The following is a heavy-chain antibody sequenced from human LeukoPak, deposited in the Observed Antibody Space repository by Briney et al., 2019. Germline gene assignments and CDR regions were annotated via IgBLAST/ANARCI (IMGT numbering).Heavy chain of an antibody. D-gene: IGHD5-18*01. V-gene: IGHV1-46*01. Sequence: ASVKVSCKASGYTFTSYYMHWVRQAPGQGLEWMGIINPSGGSTSYAQKFQGRVTMTRDTSTSTVYMELSSLRSEDTAVYYCARGRVSVDTAMAWNAFDIWGQGTMVTVSS. CDR2: INPSGGST. CDR1: GYTFTSYY. J-gene: IGHJ3*02. CDR3: ARGRVSVDTAMAWNAFDI.